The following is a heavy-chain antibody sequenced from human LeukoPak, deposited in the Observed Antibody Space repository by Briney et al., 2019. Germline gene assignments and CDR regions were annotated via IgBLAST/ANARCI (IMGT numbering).Heavy chain of an antibody. CDR3: ARSMIATDDAFDI. Sequence: GESLKISCKGSGYSFTSYWIGWVRQMPGKGLEWMGVIYPGDSDTRYSPSFQGQVTISVDKSISTAYLQWSSLKASDTAMYYCARSMIATDDAFDIWGQGTMVTVSS. D-gene: IGHD3-22*01. J-gene: IGHJ3*02. CDR2: IYPGDSDT. CDR1: GYSFTSYW. V-gene: IGHV5-51*01.